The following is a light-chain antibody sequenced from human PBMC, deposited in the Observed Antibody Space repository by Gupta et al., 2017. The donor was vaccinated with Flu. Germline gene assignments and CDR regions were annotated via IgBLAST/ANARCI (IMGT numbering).Light chain of an antibody. J-gene: IGLJ2*01. CDR1: NSSVGARYD. V-gene: IGLV1-40*01. CDR3: QSYDSSLSGLV. CDR2: GNT. Sequence: QSVLTQPPSVSGPPGHRVTISCPGSNSSVGARYDVHWYQRLPGTAPKLLIFGNTNRPSGVPDRFSGSKSGTSASLAITGLQAEDEADYYCQSYDSSLSGLVFGGGTKLTVL.